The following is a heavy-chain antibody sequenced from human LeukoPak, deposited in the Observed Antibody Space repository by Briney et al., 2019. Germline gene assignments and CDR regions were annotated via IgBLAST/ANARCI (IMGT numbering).Heavy chain of an antibody. Sequence: GGSLRLSCAASGFTFSSYTMNWVRQAPGKGLEWVSSISGSSRHKYYADSVKGRFTISRDNANNSLYLQMNSLRAEDTAVYYCARTANFAAGYYIDNWGQGTLVTVSS. CDR3: ARTANFAAGYYIDN. CDR2: ISGSSRHK. D-gene: IGHD6-13*01. CDR1: GFTFSSYT. V-gene: IGHV3-21*01. J-gene: IGHJ4*02.